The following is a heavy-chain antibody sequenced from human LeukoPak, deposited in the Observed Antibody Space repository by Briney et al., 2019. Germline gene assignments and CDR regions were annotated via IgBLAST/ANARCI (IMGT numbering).Heavy chain of an antibody. CDR1: GYSFITNW. CDR2: IYPGDSDT. J-gene: IGHJ4*02. CDR3: AGGGYSAYEFDC. D-gene: IGHD5-12*01. V-gene: IGHV5-51*01. Sequence: GESLKISCRASGYSFITNWIGWVRQMPGKGLEWMVVIYPGDSDTRYSPSFQGQVTISADKSISTAYLQWSSLKASDTAMYYCAGGGYSAYEFDCWGQGTLVTVSS.